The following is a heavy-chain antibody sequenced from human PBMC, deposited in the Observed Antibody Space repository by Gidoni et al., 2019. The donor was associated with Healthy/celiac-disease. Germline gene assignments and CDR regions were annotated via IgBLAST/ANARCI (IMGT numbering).Heavy chain of an antibody. CDR1: GFTFSSYA. D-gene: IGHD6-6*01. V-gene: IGHV3-30-3*01. Sequence: QVQLVESGGGVVQPGRSLRLSCAASGFTFSSYAMHWVRQAPGKGLEWVAVISYDGSNKYYADSVKGRVTISRDNSKNTLYLQMNSLRAEDTAVYYCARARSSSAFYYYYYSMDVWGQGTTVTVSS. J-gene: IGHJ6*02. CDR2: ISYDGSNK. CDR3: ARARSSSAFYYYYYSMDV.